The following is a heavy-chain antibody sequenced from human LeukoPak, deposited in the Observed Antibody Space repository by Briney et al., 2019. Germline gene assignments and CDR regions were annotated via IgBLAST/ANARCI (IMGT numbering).Heavy chain of an antibody. D-gene: IGHD3-3*01. V-gene: IGHV3-23*01. CDR2: ISGSGGST. J-gene: IGHJ4*02. Sequence: GGSLRLSCAASGFTFSSYAMSWVRQAPGKGLEWVSAISGSGGSTYYADSVKGRFTISRDNSENTLYLQMNSLRAEDTAVYYCAKDPPSQLRFLEWLSGSPYYFDYWGQGTLVTVSS. CDR1: GFTFSSYA. CDR3: AKDPPSQLRFLEWLSGSPYYFDY.